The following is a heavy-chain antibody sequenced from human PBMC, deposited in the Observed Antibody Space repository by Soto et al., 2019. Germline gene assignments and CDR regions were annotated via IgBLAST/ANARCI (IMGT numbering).Heavy chain of an antibody. CDR1: GFTFSDYY. D-gene: IGHD4-17*01. J-gene: IGHJ4*02. CDR3: ARVERTSYGDYYFDY. Sequence: NPGGSLRLSCAASGFTFSDYYMSWIRQAPGKGLEWVSYISSSSSYTNYADSVKGRFTISRDNAKNSLYLQMNSLRAEDTAVYYCARVERTSYGDYYFDYWGQGTLVTVSS. V-gene: IGHV3-11*06. CDR2: ISSSSSYT.